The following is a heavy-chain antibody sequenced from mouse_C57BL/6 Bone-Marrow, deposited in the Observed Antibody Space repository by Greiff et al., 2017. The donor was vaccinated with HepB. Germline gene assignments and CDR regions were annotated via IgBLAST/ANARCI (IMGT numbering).Heavy chain of an antibody. CDR3: ARDIYYGNRHWYFDV. Sequence: EVMLVESGGGLVQSGRSLRLSCATSGFTFSDFYMEWVRQAPGKGLEWIAASRNKANDYTTEYSASVKGRFIVSRDTSQSILYLQMNALRAEDTAIYYCARDIYYGNRHWYFDVWGTGTTVTVSS. V-gene: IGHV7-1*01. CDR2: SRNKANDYTT. D-gene: IGHD2-1*01. J-gene: IGHJ1*03. CDR1: GFTFSDFY.